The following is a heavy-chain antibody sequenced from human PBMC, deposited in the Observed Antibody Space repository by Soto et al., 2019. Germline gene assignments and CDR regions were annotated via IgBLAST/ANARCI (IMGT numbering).Heavy chain of an antibody. J-gene: IGHJ5*02. CDR1: GGSISSSSYY. CDR2: IYYSGST. Sequence: QLQLQESGPGLVKPSETLSLTCTVSGGSISSSSYYWGWIRQPPGKGLEWIGSIYYSGSTYYNPSLKSRVTISVDTSKNQFSLKLSSVTAADTAVYYCASQNTMVRGVIMGGGWFDPWGQGTLVTVSS. D-gene: IGHD3-10*01. V-gene: IGHV4-39*01. CDR3: ASQNTMVRGVIMGGGWFDP.